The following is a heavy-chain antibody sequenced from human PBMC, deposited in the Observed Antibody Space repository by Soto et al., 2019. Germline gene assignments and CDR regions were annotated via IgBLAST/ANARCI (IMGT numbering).Heavy chain of an antibody. CDR1: GYSISSGYY. D-gene: IGHD3-22*01. CDR3: ARDLADQYYYDSSGYSFDY. J-gene: IGHJ4*02. V-gene: IGHV4-38-2*02. Sequence: SETLSLTCAVSGYSISSGYYWGWIRQPPGKGLEWIGSIYHSGSTYYNPSLKSRVTISVDTSKNQCSLKLSSVTAADTAVYYCARDLADQYYYDSSGYSFDYWGQGTLVTVSS. CDR2: IYHSGST.